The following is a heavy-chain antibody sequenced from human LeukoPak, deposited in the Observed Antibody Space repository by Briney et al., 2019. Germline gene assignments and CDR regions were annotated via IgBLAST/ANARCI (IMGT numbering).Heavy chain of an antibody. J-gene: IGHJ4*02. CDR1: GGSISSYY. CDR2: IYYSGST. V-gene: IGHV4-59*01. CDR3: ARERVRGYSGYDSQLNYFDY. Sequence: PSETLSLTCTVSGGSISSYYWSWIRQPPEKGLEWIGYIYYSGSTNYNPSLKSRATISVDTSKNQFSLKLSSVTAADTAVYYCARERVRGYSGYDSQLNYFDYWGQGTLVTVSS. D-gene: IGHD5-12*01.